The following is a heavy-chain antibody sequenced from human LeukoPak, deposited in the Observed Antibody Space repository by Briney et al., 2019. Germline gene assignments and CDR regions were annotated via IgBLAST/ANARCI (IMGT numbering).Heavy chain of an antibody. CDR1: VYTCTTSG. CDR2: ISPYNGNT. Sequence: ASVKLSCKASVYTCTTSGISWVRQAPGPGLEWLGWISPYNGNTNYAQKVQGRVNMTTDTSTSTAHMELRTLRSDDTAVYYCARGLGATTFADFDYWGQGTLVTVSS. CDR3: ARGLGATTFADFDY. V-gene: IGHV1-18*01. J-gene: IGHJ4*02. D-gene: IGHD1-26*01.